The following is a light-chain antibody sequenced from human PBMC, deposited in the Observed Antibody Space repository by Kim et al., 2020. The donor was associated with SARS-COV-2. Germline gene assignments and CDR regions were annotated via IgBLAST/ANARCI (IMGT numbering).Light chain of an antibody. CDR2: DKT. Sequence: SSELTQDPAVSVALGQTVRITCQGDSLTNYYATWYQQRPGQAPRLVIYDKTKRPSGIPDRFSGSRSGNTASLTITGAQAEDEADYYCNSRDISGDHVLFGGGTQLTVL. CDR3: NSRDISGDHVL. V-gene: IGLV3-19*01. J-gene: IGLJ2*01. CDR1: SLTNYY.